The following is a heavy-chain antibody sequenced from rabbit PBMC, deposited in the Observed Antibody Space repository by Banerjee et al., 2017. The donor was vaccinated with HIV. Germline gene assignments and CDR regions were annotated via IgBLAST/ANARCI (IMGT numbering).Heavy chain of an antibody. CDR2: IYAGKGTT. J-gene: IGHJ4*01. V-gene: IGHV1S7*01. Sequence: QLKETGGGLVQPGGSLTLSCKASGFDLSNYYMSWVRQAPGKGLEWIGIIYAGKGTTDYASWVNGRFTISSDNAQNTVDLQMNSLTAADTATYFCARSYYTDTYAGYGREWYFGLWGPGTLVTVS. CDR3: ARSYYTDTYAGYGREWYFGL. D-gene: IGHD7-1*01. CDR1: GFDLSNYY.